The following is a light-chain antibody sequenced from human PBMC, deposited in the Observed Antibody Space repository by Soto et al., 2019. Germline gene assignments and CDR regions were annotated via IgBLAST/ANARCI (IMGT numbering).Light chain of an antibody. J-gene: IGLJ2*01. CDR3: QTWGTGIVI. V-gene: IGLV4-69*01. CDR2: LNRDGSH. CDR1: SGHSNYA. Sequence: QLVLTQSPSASASLGASVKLTCTLSSGHSNYAIACHQQQPEKGPRYLMKLNRDGSHSKGDGIPNRFSGSSSGAERSLTISSLQSEDEADYYCQTWGTGIVIFGGGTKLTVL.